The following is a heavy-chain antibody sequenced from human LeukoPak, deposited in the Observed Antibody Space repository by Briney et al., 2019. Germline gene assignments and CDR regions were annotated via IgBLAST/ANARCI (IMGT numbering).Heavy chain of an antibody. CDR1: GGSISYYY. Sequence: PSETLSLTCTVSGGSISYYYWSWIRQSPGKGLEWIGYIYYSGTTNYNPSLKSRVTISVDTSKNQFSLQLRSVTAADTAVYYCAREAAQTTVPEGMDVWGQGTTVTVSS. CDR2: IYYSGTT. D-gene: IGHD4-17*01. CDR3: AREAAQTTVPEGMDV. J-gene: IGHJ6*02. V-gene: IGHV4-59*01.